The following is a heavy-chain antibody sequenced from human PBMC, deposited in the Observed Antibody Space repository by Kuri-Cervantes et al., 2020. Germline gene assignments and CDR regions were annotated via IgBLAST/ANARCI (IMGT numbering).Heavy chain of an antibody. CDR2: ISSSSSYI. D-gene: IGHD3-16*01. CDR3: ARGLEDVWGSYPDY. V-gene: IGHV3-21*01. CDR1: GFTFSNAW. J-gene: IGHJ4*02. Sequence: GGSLRLSCAASGFTFSNAWMSWVRQAPGKGLEWVSSISSSSSYIYYADSVKGRFTISRDNAKNSLYLQMNSLRAEDTAVYYCARGLEDVWGSYPDYWGQGTLVTVSS.